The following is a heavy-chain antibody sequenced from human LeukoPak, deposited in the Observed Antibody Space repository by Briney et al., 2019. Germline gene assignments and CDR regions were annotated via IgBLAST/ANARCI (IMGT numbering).Heavy chain of an antibody. CDR2: FDPEDGET. CDR3: ARDYHTLGYCSSTSCSARHFDY. D-gene: IGHD2-2*01. V-gene: IGHV1-24*01. J-gene: IGHJ4*02. CDR1: GYTLTEMS. Sequence: ASVKVSCKVSGYTLTEMSIHWVRQAPGGALEWMGGFDPEDGETVYAPKFQGRVTMTRDTSISTAYMELSRLRSDDTAVYYCARDYHTLGYCSSTSCSARHFDYWGQGTLVTVSS.